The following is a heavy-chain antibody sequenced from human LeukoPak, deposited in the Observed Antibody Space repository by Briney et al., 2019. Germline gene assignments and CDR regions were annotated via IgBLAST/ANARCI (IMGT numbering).Heavy chain of an antibody. J-gene: IGHJ4*02. V-gene: IGHV3-30*04. Sequence: GGSLRLSCAVSGFTFSAYGMHWVRQAPGKGLEWVAVISYDGSYQAYADSVKGRFTVSRDSSKNTLYLQLNSLRPEDTGLYYCARERCRDGYNYKDYWGQGTQVSVSS. CDR2: ISYDGSYQ. D-gene: IGHD5-24*01. CDR3: ARERCRDGYNYKDY. CDR1: GFTFSAYG.